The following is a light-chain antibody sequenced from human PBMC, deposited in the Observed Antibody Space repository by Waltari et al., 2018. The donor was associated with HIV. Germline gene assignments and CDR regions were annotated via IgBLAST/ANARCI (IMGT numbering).Light chain of an antibody. V-gene: IGLV2-14*03. Sequence: QSALTQPASVSGSPGQSITISCTGTSSDVGGYNYVSWYKQHPGKAPKLMIYDVSNRPSGVSNRFSGSKSGNTASRTISGLQAEYEADYYCSSYTSNSTLEVFGGGTKLTVL. CDR2: DVS. CDR1: SSDVGGYNY. J-gene: IGLJ3*02. CDR3: SSYTSNSTLEV.